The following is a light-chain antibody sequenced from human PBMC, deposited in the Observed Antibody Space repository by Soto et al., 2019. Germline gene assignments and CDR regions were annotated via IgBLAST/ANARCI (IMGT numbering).Light chain of an antibody. CDR3: QQYHNWPIT. J-gene: IGKJ5*01. CDR2: DAS. Sequence: EIVMTQSPATLSVSPGERATLSCGASQSVGSNLAWHQQKPGQAPRILMYDASTRATGISARFSGSGSGTEFTLTISSLQSEDFAVYYCQQYHNWPITFGQGTRLEIK. CDR1: QSVGSN. V-gene: IGKV3-15*01.